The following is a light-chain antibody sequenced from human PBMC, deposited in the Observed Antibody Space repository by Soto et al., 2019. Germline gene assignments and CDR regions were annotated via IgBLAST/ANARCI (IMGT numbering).Light chain of an antibody. CDR1: RSNVGSNS. J-gene: IGLJ3*02. CDR3: AVWDDGLDAWM. V-gene: IGLV1-44*01. CDR2: GSN. Sequence: QSVLTQSPSASGTPGQRVTISCSGSRSNVGSNSVSWYQQLPGTVPTLLIYGSNERPLWVPDRFFGSTSGTSASLAISRLQSEDEAHYYCAVWDDGLDAWMFGGGTKLTVL.